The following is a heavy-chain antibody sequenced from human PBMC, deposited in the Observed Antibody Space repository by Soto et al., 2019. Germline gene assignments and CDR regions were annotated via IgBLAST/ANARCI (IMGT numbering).Heavy chain of an antibody. V-gene: IGHV3-23*01. Sequence: GGSLRLSCAASGFSFNTYSMSWVRQAPGKGLEWVSAISGRGDSTYHADSVKGRFTISRDNSKNTLYLQMNSLRAEDTAVYYCAKAAVCSRNYCPGWFDPWGQGILVTVAS. CDR1: GFSFNTYS. J-gene: IGHJ5*02. CDR2: ISGRGDST. CDR3: AKAAVCSRNYCPGWFDP. D-gene: IGHD2-2*01.